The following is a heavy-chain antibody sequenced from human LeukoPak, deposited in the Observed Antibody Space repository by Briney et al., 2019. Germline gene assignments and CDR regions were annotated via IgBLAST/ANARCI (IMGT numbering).Heavy chain of an antibody. V-gene: IGHV3-21*04. CDR1: GFTFGSYS. CDR2: ISSSSSYK. J-gene: IGHJ6*03. D-gene: IGHD1-14*01. CDR3: AKGGPRYYYYYMDV. Sequence: PGGSLRLSCAASGFTFGSYSMNWVRQAPGKGLEWVSSISSSSSYKDYADSVKGRFTISRDNSKNTLYLQMNSLRAEDTAVYYCAKGGPRYYYYYMDVWGKGTTVTVSS.